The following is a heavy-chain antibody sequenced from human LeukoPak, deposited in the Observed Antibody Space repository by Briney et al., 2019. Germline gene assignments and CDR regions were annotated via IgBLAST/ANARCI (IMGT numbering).Heavy chain of an antibody. J-gene: IGHJ6*03. CDR1: GFTFSSYS. V-gene: IGHV3-48*01. D-gene: IGHD2-2*01. Sequence: GGSLRLSCAASGFTFSSYSMNWVRQAPGKGLEWVSYISSSTIYYADSVKGRFTISRDNAKNSLYLQMNSLRAEDTAVYYCARDPGPAASAPYYYYYMDVWGKGTTVTVSS. CDR2: ISSSTI. CDR3: ARDPGPAASAPYYYYYMDV.